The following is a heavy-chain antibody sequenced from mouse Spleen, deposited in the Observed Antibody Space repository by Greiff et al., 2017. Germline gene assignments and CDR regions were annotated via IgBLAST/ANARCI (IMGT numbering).Heavy chain of an antibody. J-gene: IGHJ4*01. V-gene: IGHV5-6*02. CDR2: ISSGGSYT. D-gene: IGHD1-1*01. CDR1: GFTFSSYG. Sequence: DVKLVESGGDLVKPGGSLKLSCAASGFTFSSYGMSWVRQTPDKRLEWVATISSGGSYTYYPDSVKGRFTISRDNAKNTLYLQMSSLKSEDTAMYYCASSTVVDAMDYWGQGTSVTVSS. CDR3: ASSTVVDAMDY.